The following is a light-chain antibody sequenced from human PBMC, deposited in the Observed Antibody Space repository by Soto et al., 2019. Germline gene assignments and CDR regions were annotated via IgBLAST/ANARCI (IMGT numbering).Light chain of an antibody. V-gene: IGLV1-40*01. J-gene: IGLJ3*02. CDR2: GNS. CDR1: SSYIGAGYD. Sequence: QSVLTQPPSVSGAPGQRVTISCTGTSSYIGAGYDVHWYQQLPGTAPKLLIYGNSNRPSGVPDRLSGSKSGTSVSLAITGLQAEDEADYYCQSYDSSLSGSVFGGGTKLTVL. CDR3: QSYDSSLSGSV.